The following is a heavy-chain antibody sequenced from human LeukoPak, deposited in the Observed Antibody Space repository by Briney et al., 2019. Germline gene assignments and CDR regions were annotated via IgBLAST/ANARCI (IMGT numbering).Heavy chain of an antibody. CDR1: GYSFTSYW. CDR2: IYPGDSDT. Sequence: GESLQISCKGSGYSFTSYWIGWVRQMPGKGLEWMGIIYPGDSDTRYSPSFQGQVTISADKSISTAYLQWSSLKASDTAMYYCARGPHLKYQLLSGYYFDYWGQGTLVTVSS. J-gene: IGHJ4*02. CDR3: ARGPHLKYQLLSGYYFDY. V-gene: IGHV5-51*01. D-gene: IGHD2-2*01.